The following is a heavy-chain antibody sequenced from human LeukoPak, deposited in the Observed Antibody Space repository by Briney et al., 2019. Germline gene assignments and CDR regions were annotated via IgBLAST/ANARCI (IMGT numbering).Heavy chain of an antibody. CDR1: GGSFSDYW. D-gene: IGHD6-13*01. J-gene: IGHJ5*02. V-gene: IGHV4-34*01. CDR2: VNHSGRT. Sequence: KASETLSLTCAVYGGSFSDYWWTWIRQSPGKGLEWIGEVNHSGRTNYNPSLKSRVSISVDASKSQFSLRLSSVTAADTAVYYCARLTYSNNWYFRRGLDNWFDPWGQGTLVTVSS. CDR3: ARLTYSNNWYFRRGLDNWFDP.